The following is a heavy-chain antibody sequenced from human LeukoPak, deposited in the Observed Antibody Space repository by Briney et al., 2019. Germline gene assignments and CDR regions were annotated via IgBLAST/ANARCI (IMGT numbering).Heavy chain of an antibody. V-gene: IGHV3-9*01. Sequence: GGSLRLSCAASGFTFDDYAMHWVRQAPGKGLEWVSGISWNSGSIGYADSVKGRFTISRDNAKNSLYLQVNSLRAEDTALYYCAKDSSGYLGALDAFDIWGQGTMVTVSS. J-gene: IGHJ3*02. CDR1: GFTFDDYA. D-gene: IGHD3-22*01. CDR2: ISWNSGSI. CDR3: AKDSSGYLGALDAFDI.